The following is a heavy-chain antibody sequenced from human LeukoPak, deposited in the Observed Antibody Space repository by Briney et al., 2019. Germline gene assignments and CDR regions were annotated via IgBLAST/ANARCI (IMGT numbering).Heavy chain of an antibody. CDR1: GGSINSYS. J-gene: IGHJ2*01. CDR2: FYTSGTT. CDR3: ARTVVTLDWYFDL. Sequence: SETLSLTCSVSGGSINSYSWNWIRQPAGKGLEWIGRFYTSGTTNYDPSLKSRVTMSIDTSKNQVSLKMRSVTAADTAVYYCARTVVTLDWYFDLWGRGTLVSVSS. V-gene: IGHV4-4*07. D-gene: IGHD4-23*01.